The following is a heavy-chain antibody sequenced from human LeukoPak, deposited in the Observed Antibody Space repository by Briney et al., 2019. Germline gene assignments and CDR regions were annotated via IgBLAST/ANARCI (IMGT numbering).Heavy chain of an antibody. CDR3: ARDPRLRYFDWLLFYDY. V-gene: IGHV1-18*01. CDR1: GYTFTSYG. D-gene: IGHD3-9*01. Sequence: ASVKVSCTASGYTFTSYGISWVRQAPGQGLEWMGWISAYNGNTNYAQKLQGRVTMTTDTSTSTAYMELRSLRSDDTAVYYCARDPRLRYFDWLLFYDYWGQGTLVTVSS. J-gene: IGHJ4*02. CDR2: ISAYNGNT.